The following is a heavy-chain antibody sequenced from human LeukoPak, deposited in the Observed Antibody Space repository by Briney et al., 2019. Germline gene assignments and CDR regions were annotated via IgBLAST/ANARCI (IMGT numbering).Heavy chain of an antibody. Sequence: KASETLSLTCTVSGGSISPYYWSWIRQTPGKGLEWIGYILYSGTTTNYNPSLKSRVTISVDTSKNQFSLKLSSATAADTAVYYCARVGDWNDLVYWGQGTLVTVSS. CDR3: ARVGDWNDLVY. V-gene: IGHV4-59*01. J-gene: IGHJ4*02. D-gene: IGHD1-1*01. CDR2: ILYSGTTT. CDR1: GGSISPYY.